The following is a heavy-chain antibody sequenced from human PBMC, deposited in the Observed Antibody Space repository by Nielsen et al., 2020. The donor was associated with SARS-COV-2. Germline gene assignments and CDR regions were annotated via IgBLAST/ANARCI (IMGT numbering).Heavy chain of an antibody. CDR1: GGSITGYY. CDR3: AKSDQIRFLEWLPPFDY. V-gene: IGHV4-59*01. CDR2: IHYSGST. D-gene: IGHD3-3*01. Sequence: SETLSLTCTVSGGSITGYYWSWIRQPPGKGLEWIGYIHYSGSTNYNPSLKSRVTISRDTSNNQFSLNLYSVTAADTAMYYCAKSDQIRFLEWLPPFDYWGQGTLVTVSS. J-gene: IGHJ4*02.